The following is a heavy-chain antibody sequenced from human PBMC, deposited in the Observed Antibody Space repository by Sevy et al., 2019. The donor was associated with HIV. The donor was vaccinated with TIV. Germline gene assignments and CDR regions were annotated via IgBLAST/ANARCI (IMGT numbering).Heavy chain of an antibody. CDR3: AGPHLGYSFDQGSFDI. Sequence: GGSLRLSCAASGFTFSDYYMSWIRQAPGKGLEWVSYISISGSTIYYADSVKGRFTISRDNAKNSLYLQMNSLRADDTAVYYCAGPHLGYSFDQGSFDIWGQGTMVTVSS. V-gene: IGHV3-11*01. D-gene: IGHD5-18*01. CDR2: ISISGSTI. J-gene: IGHJ3*02. CDR1: GFTFSDYY.